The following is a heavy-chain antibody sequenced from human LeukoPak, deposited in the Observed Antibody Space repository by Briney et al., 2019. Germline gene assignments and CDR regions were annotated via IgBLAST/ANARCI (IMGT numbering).Heavy chain of an antibody. CDR3: AKLDFSGSYCFDY. D-gene: IGHD1-26*01. J-gene: IGHJ4*02. Sequence: GGSLSLSCAASGFTFSRYAMSWVRQPRGKRLECASVISGSGGSTYYADSEEGRSTTSRNTSKNTLYQQINSVTDDETVVYYCAKLDFSGSYCFDYWGQGTLVTVSS. CDR2: ISGSGGST. CDR1: GFTFSRYA. V-gene: IGHV3-23*01.